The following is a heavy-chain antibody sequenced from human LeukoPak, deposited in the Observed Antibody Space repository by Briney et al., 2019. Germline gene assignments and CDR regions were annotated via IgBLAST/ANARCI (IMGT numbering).Heavy chain of an antibody. CDR2: IWYDGTSK. CDR3: ARSQSSSLIDY. J-gene: IGHJ4*02. Sequence: GRSLRLSCAASGFTFSSYGMHWVRQAPGKGLEWVAVIWYDGTSKDYADSAKGRFTFSRDNSKNTLYLQMNSLTVEDTAVYYCARSQSSSLIDYWGQGTLVTVSS. D-gene: IGHD6-13*01. V-gene: IGHV3-33*01. CDR1: GFTFSSYG.